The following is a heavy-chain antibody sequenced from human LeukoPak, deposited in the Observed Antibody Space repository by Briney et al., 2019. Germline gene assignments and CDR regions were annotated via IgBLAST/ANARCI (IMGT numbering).Heavy chain of an antibody. Sequence: SETLSLTCTVSGGSISSGDYYWSWIRQPPGKGLEWIGYIYYSGSTYDNPSLKSRVTISVDTSKNQFSLKLSSVTAADTAVYYCARGGRPTVVTRNYYYGMDVWGQGTTVTVSS. CDR3: ARGGRPTVVTRNYYYGMDV. CDR1: GGSISSGDYY. D-gene: IGHD4-23*01. V-gene: IGHV4-30-4*01. J-gene: IGHJ6*02. CDR2: IYYSGST.